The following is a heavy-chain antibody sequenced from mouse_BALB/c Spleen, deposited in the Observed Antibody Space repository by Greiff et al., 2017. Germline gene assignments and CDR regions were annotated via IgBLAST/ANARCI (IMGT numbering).Heavy chain of an antibody. CDR2: IYPGNVNT. V-gene: IGHV1S56*01. J-gene: IGHJ3*01. CDR3: ARGNYYGSSYELFAY. Sequence: QVQLQQSGPELVKPGASVRISCKASGYTFTSYYIHWVKQRPGQGLEWIGWIYPGNVNTKYNEKFKGKATLTADKSSSTAYMQLSSLTSEDSAVYFCARGNYYGSSYELFAYWGQGTLVTVSA. CDR1: GYTFTSYY. D-gene: IGHD1-1*01.